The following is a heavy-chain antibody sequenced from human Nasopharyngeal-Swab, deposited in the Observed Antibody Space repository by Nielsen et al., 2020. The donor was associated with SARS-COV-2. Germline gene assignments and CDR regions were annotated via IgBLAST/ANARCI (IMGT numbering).Heavy chain of an antibody. CDR2: IYPGDSDT. CDR1: GYSFTTYW. J-gene: IGHJ4*02. CDR3: ARHGASRYCSGGICPYYFDY. Sequence: GESLKISCQASGYSFTTYWIGWVRQMPGKGLEWMGIIYPGDSDTRYSPSFQGQVTISADKSISTAYLQWSSLRASDTAMYYCARHGASRYCSGGICPYYFDYWGQGTLVTVSS. V-gene: IGHV5-51*01. D-gene: IGHD2-8*02.